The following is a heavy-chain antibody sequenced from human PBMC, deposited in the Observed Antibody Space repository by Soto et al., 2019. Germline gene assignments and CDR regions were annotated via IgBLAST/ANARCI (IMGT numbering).Heavy chain of an antibody. CDR3: ARASSSSSAADY. V-gene: IGHV4-31*03. D-gene: IGHD6-6*01. J-gene: IGHJ4*02. CDR2: IYDSESA. CDR1: GESISSGGYY. Sequence: QVQLQESAPGLVKASQTLSLICSVSGESISSGGYYWSWIRHHPGKGLEWIGYIYDSESAYYNPSLKSRVTISMDTSKNHFAMKLSPVTAADTAVYYCARASSSSSAADYWGQGTLITVSS.